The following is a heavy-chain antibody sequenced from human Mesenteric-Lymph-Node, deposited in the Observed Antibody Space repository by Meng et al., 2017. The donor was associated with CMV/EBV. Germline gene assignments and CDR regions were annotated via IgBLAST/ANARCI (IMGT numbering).Heavy chain of an antibody. CDR1: EFTFSDYY. Sequence: SCAASEFTFSDYYMSWIRQAPGKGLEWVSSISSSGNTIYYADSVKGRFTISRDNAKNSLYLQMSSLRAEDTAVYYCARAGWWDAFNYWGQGTLVTVSS. J-gene: IGHJ4*02. D-gene: IGHD1-26*01. CDR3: ARAGWWDAFNY. V-gene: IGHV3-11*01. CDR2: ISSSGNTI.